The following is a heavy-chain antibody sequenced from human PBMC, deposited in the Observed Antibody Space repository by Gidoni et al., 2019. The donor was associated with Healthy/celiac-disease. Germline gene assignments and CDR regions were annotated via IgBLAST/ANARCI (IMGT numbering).Heavy chain of an antibody. CDR1: GFTFSSYA. D-gene: IGHD2-15*01. V-gene: IGHV3-23*01. Sequence: EVQLLESGGGLVQPGGSLRLSCAASGFTFSSYAMSWVRQAPGKGLEWVSAISGSGGSTYYADSVKGRFTISRDNSKNTLYLQMNSLRAEDTAVYYCATFGGYCSGGSCYPGWEYFQHWGQGTLVTVSS. CDR3: ATFGGYCSGGSCYPGWEYFQH. CDR2: ISGSGGST. J-gene: IGHJ1*01.